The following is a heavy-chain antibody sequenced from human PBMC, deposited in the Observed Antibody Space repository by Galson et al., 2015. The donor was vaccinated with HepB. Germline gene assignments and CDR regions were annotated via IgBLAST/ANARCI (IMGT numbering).Heavy chain of an antibody. Sequence: SLRLSCAASGFTFNTYGMHWVRQAPGKGLEWVAVIWSDGSNKYYADSVKGRFTISRDNSKNTLYLQMNSLRAEDTAVYYCARDGGALATVWGYWGQGILDTVSS. CDR3: ARDGGALATVWGY. D-gene: IGHD4-11*01. V-gene: IGHV3-33*01. CDR1: GFTFNTYG. J-gene: IGHJ4*02. CDR2: IWSDGSNK.